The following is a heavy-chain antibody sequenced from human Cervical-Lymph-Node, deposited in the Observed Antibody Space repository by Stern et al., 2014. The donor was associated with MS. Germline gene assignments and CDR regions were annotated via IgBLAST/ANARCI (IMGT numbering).Heavy chain of an antibody. CDR3: AGLNSAYYYGMDV. CDR1: GGTFSSYG. D-gene: IGHD1-1*01. CDR2: IIPIFGTP. J-gene: IGHJ6*02. Sequence: QVQLVQSGAEVKKPGSSVKVSRKASGGTFSSYGISWGRPAPGQGLEWMGGIIPIFGTPNYAQKFQGRVTISADESTSTAYMELSSLRSEDTAVYSCAGLNSAYYYGMDVWGQGTTVTVSS. V-gene: IGHV1-69*01.